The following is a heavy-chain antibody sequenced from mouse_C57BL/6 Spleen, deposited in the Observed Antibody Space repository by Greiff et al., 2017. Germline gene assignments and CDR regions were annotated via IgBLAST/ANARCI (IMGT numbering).Heavy chain of an antibody. Sequence: VQLQQPGAELVRPGSSVKLSCKASGYTFTSYWMDWVKQRPGQGLEWIGNIYPSDSETHYNQKFKDKATLTVDKSSSTAYMQLSSLTSEDSAVYYCARKPATVVAMDAMDYWGQGTSVTVSS. J-gene: IGHJ4*01. CDR1: GYTFTSYW. CDR2: IYPSDSET. D-gene: IGHD1-1*01. CDR3: ARKPATVVAMDAMDY. V-gene: IGHV1-61*01.